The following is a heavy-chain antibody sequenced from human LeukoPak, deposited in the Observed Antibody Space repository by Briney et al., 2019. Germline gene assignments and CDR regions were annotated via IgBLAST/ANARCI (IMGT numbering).Heavy chain of an antibody. V-gene: IGHV1-69*13. Sequence: GASVKVSCKASGGTFSSYAISWVRQAPGQGLEWMGGIIPIFGTANYAQKFQGRVTITADESTSTAYMELSSLRSEDTAVYYCARVEDDILTGHAFDIWGQGTMVTVSS. D-gene: IGHD3-9*01. J-gene: IGHJ3*02. CDR1: GGTFSSYA. CDR3: ARVEDDILTGHAFDI. CDR2: IIPIFGTA.